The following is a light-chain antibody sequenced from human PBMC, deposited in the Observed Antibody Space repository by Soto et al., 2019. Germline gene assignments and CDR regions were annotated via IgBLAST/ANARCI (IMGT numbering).Light chain of an antibody. CDR2: AAS. J-gene: IGKJ1*01. CDR3: QQLNSYLCT. CDR1: QGISSY. Sequence: DIQLTQSPSFLSASVGDRVTITCRASQGISSYLAWYQQKPGKAPKLLIYAASTLQSGVPPRFSGSGSGTEFTLTISSLQPEDFATYYCQQLNSYLCTFGQGTKVEIK. V-gene: IGKV1-9*01.